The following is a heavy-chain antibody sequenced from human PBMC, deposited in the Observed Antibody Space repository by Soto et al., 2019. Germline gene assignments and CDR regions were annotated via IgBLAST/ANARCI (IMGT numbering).Heavy chain of an antibody. Sequence: ASVKVSCKASGYTFTGYYMHWVRQAPGQGLEWMGWINPNSGGTNYAQKFQGWVTMTRDTSISTAYMELSRLRSDDTAVYYCAITKNNWGYAFDIWGQGTMVTVSS. V-gene: IGHV1-2*04. CDR3: AITKNNWGYAFDI. CDR1: GYTFTGYY. CDR2: INPNSGGT. J-gene: IGHJ3*02. D-gene: IGHD7-27*01.